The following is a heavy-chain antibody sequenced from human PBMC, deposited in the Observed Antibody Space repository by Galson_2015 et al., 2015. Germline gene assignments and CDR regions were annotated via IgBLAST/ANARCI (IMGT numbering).Heavy chain of an antibody. CDR2: IGTAGDT. D-gene: IGHD3-10*01. Sequence: SLRLSCAASGFTFSSYDMHWVRQATGKGLEWVSAIGTAGDTYYPGSVKGRFTISRENAKNSSYLQMNSLRAGDTAVYYCARGRGVRGLYWYFDLWGRGTLVTVSS. CDR1: GFTFSSYD. J-gene: IGHJ2*01. V-gene: IGHV3-13*01. CDR3: ARGRGVRGLYWYFDL.